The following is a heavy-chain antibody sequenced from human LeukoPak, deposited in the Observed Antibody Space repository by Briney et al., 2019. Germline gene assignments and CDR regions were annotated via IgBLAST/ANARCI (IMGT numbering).Heavy chain of an antibody. J-gene: IGHJ4*02. CDR2: INHSGST. D-gene: IGHD3-16*01. CDR1: GGSISSGSYY. CDR3: ARGYDYVWGKDDY. Sequence: SETLSLTCTVSGGSISSGSYYWTWIRQPPGKGLEWIGEINHSGSTKYNPSLKSRVTISVDTSKNQFSLRLSSVTAADTAVYYCARGYDYVWGKDDYWGQGNLVTVSS. V-gene: IGHV4-39*07.